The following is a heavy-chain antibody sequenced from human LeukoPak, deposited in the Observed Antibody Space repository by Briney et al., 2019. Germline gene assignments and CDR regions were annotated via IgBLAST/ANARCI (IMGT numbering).Heavy chain of an antibody. V-gene: IGHV1-18*04. CDR2: ISAYNGNT. CDR1: GYTFASYG. CDR3: ARVAVAGPIDY. Sequence: GASVKVSCKASGYTFASYGISWVRQAPGQGLEWMGWISAYNGNTNYVQKLQGRVTMTTDTSTSTAYMELRSLRADDTAVYYCARVAVAGPIDYWGQGTLVTVSS. J-gene: IGHJ4*02. D-gene: IGHD6-19*01.